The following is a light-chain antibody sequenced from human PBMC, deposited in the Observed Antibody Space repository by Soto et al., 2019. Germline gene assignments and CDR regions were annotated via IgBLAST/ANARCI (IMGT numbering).Light chain of an antibody. CDR3: HQYGGSPQT. CDR2: GAS. J-gene: IGKJ1*01. V-gene: IGKV3-20*01. Sequence: EIVLTQSPGTLSLSPGERATLSCRASQSVSNYLAWYQRKPGQAPRLLIYGASSRATGITDRISGSGSGTDFTLTISRLEPEDFAVYYCHQYGGSPQTFGQGTKVEIK. CDR1: QSVSNY.